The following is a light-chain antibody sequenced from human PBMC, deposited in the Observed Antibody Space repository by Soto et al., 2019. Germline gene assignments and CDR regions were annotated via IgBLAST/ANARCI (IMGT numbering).Light chain of an antibody. J-gene: IGKJ5*01. V-gene: IGKV3-20*01. CDR1: QSVSSSC. CDR2: DAY. CDR3: QQYCSSPIT. Sequence: EIVLTQSPGTLSLSPGERATLSCRASQSVSSSCLGWYQQKPGQAPRLLIYDAYSRVTGSPDRFSGSGSGTDFTLTISRLEPEDFAVYYCQQYCSSPITFGQGTRLEI.